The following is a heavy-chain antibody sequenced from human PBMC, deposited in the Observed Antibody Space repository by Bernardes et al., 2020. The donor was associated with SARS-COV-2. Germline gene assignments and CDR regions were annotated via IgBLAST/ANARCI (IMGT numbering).Heavy chain of an antibody. D-gene: IGHD2-2*01. V-gene: IGHV4-59*02. CDR2: IAHSGST. J-gene: IGHJ4*02. Sequence: SGTLSLTCTVSGASVALNSWNWIRQSPTKGLEWIAYIAHSGSTNFNPSLQSRVTLSLDSSKNQFSLQLKSVTAADTAIYYCARLNTISPPFNFDFLGPGTLVTVSS. CDR3: ARLNTISPPFNFDF. CDR1: GASVALNS.